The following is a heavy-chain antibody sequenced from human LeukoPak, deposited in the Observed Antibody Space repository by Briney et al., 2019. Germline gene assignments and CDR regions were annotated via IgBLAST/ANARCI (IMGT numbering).Heavy chain of an antibody. CDR1: GFTVSSNS. D-gene: IGHD3-16*02. Sequence: PGGSLRLSCTVSGFTVSSNSWSWVRQAPGKGLEWVSFIYSGGNTHYADSVKGRFTISRDNSKNTLYLQMNSLRAEDTAVYYCARVRYRNWFDPWGQGTLVTVSS. CDR2: IYSGGNT. V-gene: IGHV3-53*01. CDR3: ARVRYRNWFDP. J-gene: IGHJ5*02.